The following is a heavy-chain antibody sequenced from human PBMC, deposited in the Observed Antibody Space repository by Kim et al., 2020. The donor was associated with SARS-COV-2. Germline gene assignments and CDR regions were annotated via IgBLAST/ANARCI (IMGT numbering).Heavy chain of an antibody. Sequence: ALVKVSCKVSGYTLTELSTHWVRQAPGKGLEWMGGFDPEDGETIYAQKFQGRVTMTEDTSTDTAYMELSSLRSEDTAVYYCATGQTIVVVPAAIRSYYYYGMDVWGQGTTVTVSS. V-gene: IGHV1-24*01. CDR2: FDPEDGET. CDR3: ATGQTIVVVPAAIRSYYYYGMDV. CDR1: GYTLTELS. D-gene: IGHD2-2*01. J-gene: IGHJ6*02.